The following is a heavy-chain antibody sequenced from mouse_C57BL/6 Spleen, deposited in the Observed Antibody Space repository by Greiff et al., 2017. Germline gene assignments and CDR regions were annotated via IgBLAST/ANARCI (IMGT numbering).Heavy chain of an antibody. Sequence: EVHLVESGGGLVQPGGSMKLSCVASGFTFSNYWMNWVRQSPEKGLEWVAQIRLKSDNYATHYAESVKGRFTISRDDSKSSVYLQMNNLRAEDTGIYYCTVITEGFAYWGQGTLVTVSA. CDR2: IRLKSDNYAT. CDR3: TVITEGFAY. J-gene: IGHJ3*01. CDR1: GFTFSNYW. D-gene: IGHD1-1*01. V-gene: IGHV6-3*01.